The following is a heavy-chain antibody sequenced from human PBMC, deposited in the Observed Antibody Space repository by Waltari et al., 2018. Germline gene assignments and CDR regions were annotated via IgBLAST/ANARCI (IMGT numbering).Heavy chain of an antibody. V-gene: IGHV3-33*01. CDR3: ARWRRTVSGTVAYDL. J-gene: IGHJ3*01. CDR1: GFCFRMPG. D-gene: IGHD6-19*01. Sequence: QVQLVASGGGVVQPGRSLRLSCAASGFCFRMPGMDWVRQAPGKGLEWVAVNWYDGSKKFYADSVKGRFTVSRDNSNNIAFLEMNSLRVEDTAVYYCARWRRTVSGTVAYDLWGQGTMVSVSS. CDR2: NWYDGSKK.